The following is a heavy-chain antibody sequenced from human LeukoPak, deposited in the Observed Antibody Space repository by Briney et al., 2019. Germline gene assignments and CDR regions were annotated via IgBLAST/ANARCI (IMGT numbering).Heavy chain of an antibody. Sequence: PSQTLSLTCTVSGGSISSGGYYWSWIRQPPGKGLEWIGYIYHSGSTYYNPSLKSRVTISVDRSKNQFSLKLSSVTAADTAVYYCARGVPWIDTMIVRDPNAFDYWGQGTLVTVSS. D-gene: IGHD3-22*01. CDR3: ARGVPWIDTMIVRDPNAFDY. J-gene: IGHJ4*02. V-gene: IGHV4-30-2*01. CDR1: GGSISSGGYY. CDR2: IYHSGST.